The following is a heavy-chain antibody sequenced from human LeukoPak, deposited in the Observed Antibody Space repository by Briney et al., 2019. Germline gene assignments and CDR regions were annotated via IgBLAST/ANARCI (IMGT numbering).Heavy chain of an antibody. Sequence: ASETPSLTCTVSGCSISSYYWSWIRQPPGKGLEWIGYIYYSGSSNYNPSLKSRVTISVDTSKNQFSLKLSSVTAADTAVYYWASSSWYAYFQHWGQGTLVTVSS. CDR2: IYYSGSS. J-gene: IGHJ1*01. CDR1: GCSISSYY. V-gene: IGHV4-59*01. CDR3: ASSSWYAYFQH. D-gene: IGHD6-13*01.